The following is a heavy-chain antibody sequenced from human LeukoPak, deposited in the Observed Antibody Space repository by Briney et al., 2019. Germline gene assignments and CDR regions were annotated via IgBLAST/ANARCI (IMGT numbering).Heavy chain of an antibody. J-gene: IGHJ3*02. CDR1: GGSISSSNW. Sequence: PSETLSLTCAVSGGSISSSNWWNWVRQPPGKGLEWIGEIYHSGSTYYNPSLKSRVTISVDRSKNQFSLKLSSVTAADTAVYYCARAPPLYRYQLLSRGAFDIWGQGTMVTVSS. D-gene: IGHD2-2*01. V-gene: IGHV4-4*02. CDR2: IYHSGST. CDR3: ARAPPLYRYQLLSRGAFDI.